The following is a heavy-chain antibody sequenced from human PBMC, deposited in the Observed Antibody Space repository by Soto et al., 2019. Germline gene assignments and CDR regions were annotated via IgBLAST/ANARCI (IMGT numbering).Heavy chain of an antibody. D-gene: IGHD5-18*01. CDR1: GFTFSSYA. CDR3: AKEIQLPHLAHGMDV. J-gene: IGHJ6*02. V-gene: IGHV3-30-3*01. Sequence: PGGSLRLSCAASGFTFSSYAMHWVRQAPGKGLEWVAVISYDGSNKYYADSVKGRFTISRDNSKNTLYQQMNSLRAGDTAVYYCAKEIQLPHLAHGMDVWGQGPTVTVSS. CDR2: ISYDGSNK.